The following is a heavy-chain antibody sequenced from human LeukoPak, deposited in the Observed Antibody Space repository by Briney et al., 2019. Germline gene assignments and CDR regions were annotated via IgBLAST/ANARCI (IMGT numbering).Heavy chain of an antibody. Sequence: PGGSLRLSCSASGFFFTNFPMHWVRQAPGKGLEWVAVISSDGNNHFNADSVKGRFTISRDNSNNTVYLQISSLRVEDMAVYFCARGGRGGSALYDFWGQGTLVTVSS. V-gene: IGHV3-30-3*01. CDR3: ARGGRGGSALYDF. CDR1: GFFFTNFP. D-gene: IGHD1-26*01. CDR2: ISSDGNNH. J-gene: IGHJ4*02.